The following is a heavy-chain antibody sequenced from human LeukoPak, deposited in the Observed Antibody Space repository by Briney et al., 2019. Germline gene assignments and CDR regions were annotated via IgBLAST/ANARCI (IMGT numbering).Heavy chain of an antibody. Sequence: QCGGSLRLSCAASGFTVSSNYMSWVRQAPGKGLEWVSIIYSGGGTYYPDSVKGRFTISRDNSKNTLYLQMNSLRAEDTAVYYCARGPYSGSYSGTFDIWGQGTMVTVSS. CDR3: ARGPYSGSYSGTFDI. CDR2: IYSGGGT. D-gene: IGHD1-26*01. J-gene: IGHJ3*02. V-gene: IGHV3-53*01. CDR1: GFTVSSNY.